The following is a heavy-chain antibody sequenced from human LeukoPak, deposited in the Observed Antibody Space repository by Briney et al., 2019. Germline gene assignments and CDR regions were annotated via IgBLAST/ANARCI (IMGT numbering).Heavy chain of an antibody. CDR1: GFTFSSYW. J-gene: IGHJ4*02. CDR3: ALNYGLGSSLDY. V-gene: IGHV3-74*01. CDR2: INSDGSST. D-gene: IGHD3-10*01. Sequence: GGSLRLHCAASGFTFSSYWMHWVRQAPGKGLVWVSRINSDGSSTSYADSVKGRFTISRDNAKNTLYLQMNSLRAEDTAVYYCALNYGLGSSLDYWGQGTLVTVSS.